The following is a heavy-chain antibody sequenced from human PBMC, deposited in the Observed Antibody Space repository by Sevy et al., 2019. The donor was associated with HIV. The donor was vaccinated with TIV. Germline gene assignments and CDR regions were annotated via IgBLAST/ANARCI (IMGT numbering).Heavy chain of an antibody. D-gene: IGHD4-4*01. CDR2: INSDGSST. CDR3: ASSPTTVTTSGDSRLDY. V-gene: IGHV3-74*01. CDR1: GFTFSSYW. Sequence: GGSLRLSCAASGFTFSSYWMHWVRQAPGKGLVWVSRINSDGSSTSYADSVKGRFTTSRDNAKNTLYLQMNSLRAEDTAVYYCASSPTTVTTSGDSRLDYWGQGTLVTVSS. J-gene: IGHJ4*02.